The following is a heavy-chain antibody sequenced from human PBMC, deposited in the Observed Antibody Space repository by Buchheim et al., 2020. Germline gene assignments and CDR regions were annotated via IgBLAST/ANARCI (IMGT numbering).Heavy chain of an antibody. CDR3: ARVYAGGYDYYPVDHYYYGMDV. CDR2: IYYSGST. V-gene: IGHV4-30-4*01. CDR1: GGSISSGDYY. D-gene: IGHD5-12*01. J-gene: IGHJ6*02. Sequence: QVQLQESGPGLVKPSQTLSLTCTVSGGSISSGDYYWSWIRQPPGKGLEWIGYIYYSGSTYYNPSLKSRVTISVDTSKNQFSLKLSSVTAADTAVYYCARVYAGGYDYYPVDHYYYGMDVWGQGTT.